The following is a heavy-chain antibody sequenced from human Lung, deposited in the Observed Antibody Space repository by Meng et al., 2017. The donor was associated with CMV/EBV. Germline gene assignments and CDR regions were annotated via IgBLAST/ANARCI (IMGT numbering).Heavy chain of an antibody. CDR3: ARLDDYGDTSKFDV. CDR2: INPNSGDT. J-gene: IGHJ6*02. CDR1: GYTFTGYY. D-gene: IGHD4-17*01. V-gene: IGHV1-2*02. Sequence: SVKVSXKTFGYTFTGYYIHWVRQAPGPGLEWMGWINPNSGDTTYAQNFQGRVTMTRDTSITTAYMELSRLRSDDTAVYYCARLDDYGDTSKFDVWGQGTTVTVSS.